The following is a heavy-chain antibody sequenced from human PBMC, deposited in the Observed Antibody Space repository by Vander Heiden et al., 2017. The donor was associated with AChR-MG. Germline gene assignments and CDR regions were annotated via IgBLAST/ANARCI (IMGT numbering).Heavy chain of an antibody. CDR1: GFTFSSYE. CDR3: ARAVRYCSGGSCKMFDY. Sequence: EVQLVESGGGLVQPGGSLRLSCAASGFTFSSYEMNWVRQAPGKGLEWVSYISSSGSTIYYADSVKGRFTISRDNAKNSLYLQMNSLRAEDTAVYYCARAVRYCSGGSCKMFDYWGQGTLVTVSS. J-gene: IGHJ4*02. CDR2: ISSSGSTI. D-gene: IGHD2-15*01. V-gene: IGHV3-48*03.